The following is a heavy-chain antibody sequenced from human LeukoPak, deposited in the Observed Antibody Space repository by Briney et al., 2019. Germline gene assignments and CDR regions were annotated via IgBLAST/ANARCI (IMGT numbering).Heavy chain of an antibody. CDR3: ASFAMIVVVTDFDY. V-gene: IGHV3-30-3*01. D-gene: IGHD3-22*01. J-gene: IGHJ4*02. Sequence: GGSLRLSCAASGFTFSSYAMHWVRQAPGKGLEWVAVISYDGSNKYYADSVKGRFTISRDNSKNTLYLQVNSLRAEDTAVYYCASFAMIVVVTDFDYWGQGTLVTVSS. CDR2: ISYDGSNK. CDR1: GFTFSSYA.